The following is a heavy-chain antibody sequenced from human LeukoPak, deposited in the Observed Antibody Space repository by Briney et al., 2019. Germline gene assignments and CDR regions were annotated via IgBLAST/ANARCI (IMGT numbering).Heavy chain of an antibody. CDR2: INPSGGST. CDR3: ATLPVRGVIGIPAPIGIP. CDR1: GYTFTSYY. J-gene: IGHJ5*02. Sequence: ASVKVSCKASGYTFTSYYMHWVRQAPGQGLEWMGIINPSGGSTSYAQKFQGRVTMTRDTSTSTVYMELSSLRSEDTAVYYCATLPVRGVIGIPAPIGIPWGQGTLVTVPS. V-gene: IGHV1-46*01. D-gene: IGHD3-10*01.